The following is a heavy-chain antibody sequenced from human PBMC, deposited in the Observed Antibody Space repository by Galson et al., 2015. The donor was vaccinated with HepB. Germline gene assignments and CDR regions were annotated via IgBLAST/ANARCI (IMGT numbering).Heavy chain of an antibody. CDR1: GYTFTSYA. CDR3: AREAYSSSWYGWDFDY. Sequence: SVKASCKASGYTFTSYAMNWVRQAPGQGLEWMGWINTNTGNPTYAQGFTGRFVFSLDTSVSTAYLQISSLKAEDTAVYYCAREAYSSSWYGWDFDYWGQGTLVTVSS. V-gene: IGHV7-4-1*02. CDR2: INTNTGNP. J-gene: IGHJ4*02. D-gene: IGHD6-13*01.